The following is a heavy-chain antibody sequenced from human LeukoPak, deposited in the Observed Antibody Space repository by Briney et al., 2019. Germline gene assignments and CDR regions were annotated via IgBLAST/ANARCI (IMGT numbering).Heavy chain of an antibody. CDR2: VTGSGNSR. V-gene: IGHV3-48*04. CDR1: GFTFNAYS. D-gene: IGHD6-19*01. J-gene: IGHJ5*01. CDR3: ARVRYDSGWFDY. Sequence: PGGSLRLSCAASGFTFNAYSMTWVRQAPGKGLECIASVTGSGNSRVFADSVKGRFSISRDNAKNSLDLQLNNLSAEDTATYYCARVRYDSGWFDYWGQGTLVTVSS.